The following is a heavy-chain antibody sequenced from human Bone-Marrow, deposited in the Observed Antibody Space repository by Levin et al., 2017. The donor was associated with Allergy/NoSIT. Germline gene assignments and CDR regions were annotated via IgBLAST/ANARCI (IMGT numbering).Heavy chain of an antibody. D-gene: IGHD3-10*01. V-gene: IGHV3-53*01. Sequence: SCAASGFTVSGNYMSWVRQAPGKGLEWVSVIYSGGSAYYADSVKGRFTISRDNSKNTVFLQMNSLGADDTAVSYCARDSAGSGSGRYYNHCDYWGQGTLVTVSA. CDR3: ARDSAGSGSGRYYNHCDY. J-gene: IGHJ4*02. CDR1: GFTVSGNY. CDR2: IYSGGSA.